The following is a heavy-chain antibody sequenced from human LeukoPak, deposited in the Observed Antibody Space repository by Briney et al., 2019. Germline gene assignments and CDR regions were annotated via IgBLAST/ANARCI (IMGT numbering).Heavy chain of an antibody. J-gene: IGHJ3*02. Sequence: SETLSLTCAVYGGSFSGYYWSWIRQPPGKGLEWIGEINHSGSTNYNPSLKSRVTISVDTSKNQFSLKLSSVTAADTAVYYCASGRRSYDAFDIWGHGTMVTVSS. CDR2: INHSGST. CDR3: ASGRRSYDAFDI. V-gene: IGHV4-34*01. CDR1: GGSFSGYY.